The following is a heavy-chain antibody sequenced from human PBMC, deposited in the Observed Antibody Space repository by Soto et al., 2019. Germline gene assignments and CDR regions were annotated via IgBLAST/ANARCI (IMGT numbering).Heavy chain of an antibody. CDR1: GFSFSDSA. J-gene: IGHJ4*02. V-gene: IGHV3-73*01. CDR3: DRGGGIGVNDF. CDR2: IRSGANNYLT. D-gene: IGHD3-16*01. Sequence: GGSLRLSCAASGFSFSDSAMHWVRQAPGKGLEWIARIRSGANNYLTAYPASVTGRFTISRDDSKNTTYLQMDGLTSDDTAMYFCDRGGGIGVNDFWGQGIMVTVSS.